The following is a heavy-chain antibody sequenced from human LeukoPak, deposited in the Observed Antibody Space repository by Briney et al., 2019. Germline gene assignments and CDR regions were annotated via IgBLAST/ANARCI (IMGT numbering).Heavy chain of an antibody. D-gene: IGHD6-13*01. CDR2: IYTSGST. Sequence: KPSETLSLTCTVSGGSISSYYWSWIRQPAGKGLEWIGRIYTSGSTNYNPSLKSRVTMSVDTSKNQFSLKLSSVTAADTAVYCCARDPRGLAAATRAFDIWGQGTMVTVSS. J-gene: IGHJ3*02. V-gene: IGHV4-4*07. CDR1: GGSISSYY. CDR3: ARDPRGLAAATRAFDI.